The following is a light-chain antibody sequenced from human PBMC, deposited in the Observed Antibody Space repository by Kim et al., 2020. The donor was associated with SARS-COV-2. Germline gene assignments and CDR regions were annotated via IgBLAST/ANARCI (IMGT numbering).Light chain of an antibody. V-gene: IGLV2-11*01. J-gene: IGLJ3*02. Sequence: QSALTQPRSVSGSPGQSVTISCTGTSSDVGGYNYVSWYQQHPGKAPKLMIYDVSKRPSGVPDRFSGSKSGNTASLTISGLQPEDEADYYCCSYAGSYTLVFGGGTQLTVL. CDR2: DVS. CDR3: CSYAGSYTLV. CDR1: SSDVGGYNY.